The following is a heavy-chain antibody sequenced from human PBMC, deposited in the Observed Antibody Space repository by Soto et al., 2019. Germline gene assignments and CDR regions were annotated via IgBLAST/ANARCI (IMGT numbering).Heavy chain of an antibody. D-gene: IGHD5-12*01. Sequence: QVQLVQSGAEVKKPGASVKVSCKASGYTFTRSGISWVQQAPGQGPEWMGWISSYNGDTNYAQTFQGRVTMTTDTSSSTAYMELRSLRSDDTAVYYCVRVGVAPYYYYGMDVWGQGPPVTVSS. V-gene: IGHV1-18*01. CDR2: ISSYNGDT. J-gene: IGHJ6*02. CDR3: VRVGVAPYYYYGMDV. CDR1: GYTFTRSG.